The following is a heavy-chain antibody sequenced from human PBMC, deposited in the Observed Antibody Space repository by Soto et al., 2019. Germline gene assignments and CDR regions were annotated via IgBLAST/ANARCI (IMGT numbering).Heavy chain of an antibody. Sequence: PGGSLRLSCAASGFTFSSYGMHWVRQAPGKGLEWVAVISYDGSNKYYADSVKGRFTISRDNSKNTLYLQMNSLRAEDTAVYYCASMSAPYYYYYYLDVWGKGTTVTVSS. D-gene: IGHD3-3*01. CDR2: ISYDGSNK. CDR1: GFTFSSYG. J-gene: IGHJ6*03. V-gene: IGHV3-30*03. CDR3: ASMSAPYYYYYYLDV.